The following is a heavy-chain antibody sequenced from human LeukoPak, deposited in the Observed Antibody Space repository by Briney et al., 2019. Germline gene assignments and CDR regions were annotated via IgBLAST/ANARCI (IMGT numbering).Heavy chain of an antibody. Sequence: GGSLRLSCTASGFTFSSYSMNWVRQAPGKGLEWVSSISSSSSYIYYAGSVKGRFTISRDNAKNSLYLQMNSLRAEDTAVYYCARYGGTVTTKDWGQGTLVTVSS. CDR1: GFTFSSYS. CDR2: ISSSSSYI. J-gene: IGHJ4*02. CDR3: ARYGGTVTTKD. V-gene: IGHV3-21*01. D-gene: IGHD4-17*01.